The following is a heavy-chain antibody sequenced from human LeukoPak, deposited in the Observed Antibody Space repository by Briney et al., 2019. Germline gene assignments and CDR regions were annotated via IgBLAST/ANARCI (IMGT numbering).Heavy chain of an antibody. Sequence: GGSLRLSRAVSGFTVSSNYMSWVRQAPGKGLEQVSIIYSDGSTHYSDSVQGRFTISRDISKNTLYLQMISLRAEDTAIYYCTRDSYSGCYDWGLGTLVTVSS. CDR2: IYSDGST. CDR3: TRDSYSGCYD. D-gene: IGHD1-26*01. J-gene: IGHJ4*02. V-gene: IGHV3-53*01. CDR1: GFTVSSNY.